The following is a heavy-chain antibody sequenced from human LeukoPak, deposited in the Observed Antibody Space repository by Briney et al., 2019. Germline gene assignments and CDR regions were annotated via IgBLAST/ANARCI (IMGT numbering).Heavy chain of an antibody. J-gene: IGHJ5*02. CDR3: ARDLRDGYNYHWFDP. CDR1: GGSISSGGYY. Sequence: PSETLSLTCTVSGGSISSGGYYWSWLRRHPGKGLEWIGYIHYSGSSFYNPSLKGRVTTSVDTSKNQFSLKLNSVTAADTAVYYCARDLRDGYNYHWFDPWGQGTLVTVSS. V-gene: IGHV4-31*03. CDR2: IHYSGSS. D-gene: IGHD5-24*01.